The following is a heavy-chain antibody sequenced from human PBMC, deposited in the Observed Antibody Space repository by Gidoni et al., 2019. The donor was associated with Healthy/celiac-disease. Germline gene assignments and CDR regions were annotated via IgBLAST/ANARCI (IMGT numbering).Heavy chain of an antibody. J-gene: IGHJ6*02. CDR1: GFTFGSYW. D-gene: IGHD2-2*01. CDR3: ARVRVGYCSSTSCYRTGWYYYYGMDV. CDR2: INSDGSST. V-gene: IGHV3-74*01. Sequence: EVQLVESGGGLVQPGGSLRLSCAASGFTFGSYWMHWVRQAPGKGLVWVSRINSDGSSTSYADSVKGRFTISRDNAKNTLYLQMNSLRAEDTAVYYCARVRVGYCSSTSCYRTGWYYYYGMDVWGQGTTVTVSS.